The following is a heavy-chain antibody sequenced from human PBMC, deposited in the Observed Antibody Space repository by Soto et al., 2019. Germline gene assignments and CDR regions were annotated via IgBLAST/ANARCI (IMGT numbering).Heavy chain of an antibody. Sequence: PSETLSLTCTVSGGSIRSGDYYWSWIRQPPGKGLESIGYIYYSGSTYYNPSLKSRVTISVDTSKNQFSLKLSSVTAADTAVYYCARFSRDQRLDYWGQGTLVTVSS. J-gene: IGHJ4*02. CDR1: GGSIRSGDYY. CDR2: IYYSGST. CDR3: ARFSRDQRLDY. D-gene: IGHD6-25*01. V-gene: IGHV4-30-4*01.